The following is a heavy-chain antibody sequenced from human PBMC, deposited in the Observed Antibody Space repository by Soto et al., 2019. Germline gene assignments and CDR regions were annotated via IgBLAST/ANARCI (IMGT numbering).Heavy chain of an antibody. CDR3: AISPLYYDFWSGYEPDY. V-gene: IGHV3-30-3*01. D-gene: IGHD3-3*01. CDR2: ISYDGSNK. CDR1: GFTFSSYA. J-gene: IGHJ4*02. Sequence: QVQLVESGGGVVQPGRSLRLSCAASGFTFSSYAMHWVRQAPGKGLEWVAVISYDGSNKYYADSVKGRFTISKDNYKNTLYLQMNSLRAEDTAVYYCAISPLYYDFWSGYEPDYWGQGTLVTVSS.